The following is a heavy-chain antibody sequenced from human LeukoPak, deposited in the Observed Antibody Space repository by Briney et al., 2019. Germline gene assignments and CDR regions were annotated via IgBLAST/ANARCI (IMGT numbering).Heavy chain of an antibody. CDR1: GYTFTNYG. CDR2: ISTYNGNT. J-gene: IGHJ6*02. D-gene: IGHD6-6*01. V-gene: IGHV1-18*01. CDR3: ARDRQLGV. Sequence: ASVRVSCMPSGYTFTNYGVTWVRQAPGQGLEWMGWISTYNGNTNYAQNLQGRVTMTTDTSTSTAYMELRSLRSDDTAVYYCARDRQLGVWGQGTTVTVSS.